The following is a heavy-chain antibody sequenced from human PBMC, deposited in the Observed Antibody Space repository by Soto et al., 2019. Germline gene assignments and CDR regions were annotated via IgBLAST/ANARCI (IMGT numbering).Heavy chain of an antibody. D-gene: IGHD3-22*01. CDR1: GGSMSSSNW. CDR3: AGCSGYWTNYYYYGMDV. Sequence: KPSDTLSLTCTVSGGSMSSSNWWNWVRQPPGKGLEWIGETHHSGRTNYNPSLKSRVTISVDRSKNQFSLKLSSVTAADTAVYYCAGCSGYWTNYYYYGMDVWGQGTTVTVSS. J-gene: IGHJ6*02. V-gene: IGHV4-4*02. CDR2: THHSGRT.